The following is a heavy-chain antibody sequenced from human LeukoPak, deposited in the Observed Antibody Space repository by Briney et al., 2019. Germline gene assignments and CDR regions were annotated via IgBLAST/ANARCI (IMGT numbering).Heavy chain of an antibody. J-gene: IGHJ4*02. V-gene: IGHV3-53*01. Sequence: PGGSLRLSCAASGFTVSTIYMSWVRQAPGMGLEWVSLIHGDGTTYYADSVKGRFTISRDNSKNSLYLQMNSLRAEDTAMYYCARLQYSFLYGSGSYGVDYWGQGTLVTVSS. CDR3: ARLQYSFLYGSGSYGVDY. D-gene: IGHD3-10*01. CDR2: IHGDGTT. CDR1: GFTVSTIY.